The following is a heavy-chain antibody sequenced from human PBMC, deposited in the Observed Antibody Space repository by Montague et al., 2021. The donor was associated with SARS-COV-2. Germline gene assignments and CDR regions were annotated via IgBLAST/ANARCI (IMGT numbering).Heavy chain of an antibody. V-gene: IGHV4-31*03. D-gene: IGHD2-2*01. CDR1: GGSISSGGYY. CDR3: ARGGVVVTNTRNGFDP. CDR2: IYYSGST. J-gene: IGHJ5*02. Sequence: TLSLTCTVSGGSISSGGYYWSWIRQHPGKGLEWIGYIYYSGSTYYNPSLKSRLTISVDTSKNRFSLKLSSVTAADTAMYYCARGGVVVTNTRNGFDPWGQGTLVTVSS.